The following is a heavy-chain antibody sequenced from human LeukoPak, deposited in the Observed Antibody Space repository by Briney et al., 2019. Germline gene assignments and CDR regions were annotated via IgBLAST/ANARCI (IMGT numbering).Heavy chain of an antibody. D-gene: IGHD4-23*01. CDR3: ARGRTTVVTPRGRWFDP. CDR1: GGSISSYY. V-gene: IGHV4-4*07. Sequence: SETLSLTCTVSGGSISSYYWSWIRQPAGKGLEWIGRIYTSGSTNYNPSLKSRVTISVDTSKNQFSLKLSSVTAADTAVYYCARGRTTVVTPRGRWFDPWGQGTLVTVSS. J-gene: IGHJ5*02. CDR2: IYTSGST.